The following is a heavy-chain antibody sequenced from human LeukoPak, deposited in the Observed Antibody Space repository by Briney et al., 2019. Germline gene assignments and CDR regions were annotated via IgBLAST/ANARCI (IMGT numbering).Heavy chain of an antibody. J-gene: IGHJ5*02. D-gene: IGHD2-2*01. V-gene: IGHV3-74*01. Sequence: SGGSLRLSCAASGFTFSSYWMHRVRQAPGKGLVWVSRINSDVSSTRYADSVKGRFTISRDNAKNTLYLQMNSLRAEDTAVYYCARGVGYCSSTSCYWWFDPWGQGTLVTDSS. CDR3: ARGVGYCSSTSCYWWFDP. CDR2: INSDVSST. CDR1: GFTFSSYW.